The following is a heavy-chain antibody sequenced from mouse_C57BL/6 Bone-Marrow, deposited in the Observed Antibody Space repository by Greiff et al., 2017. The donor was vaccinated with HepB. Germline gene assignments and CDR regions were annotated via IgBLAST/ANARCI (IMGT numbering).Heavy chain of an antibody. CDR1: GFTFSSYT. Sequence: EVKLMESGGGLVKPGGSLKLSCAASGFTFSSYTMSWVRQTPEKRLEWVATISGGGGNTYYPDSVKGRFTISRDNAKNTLYLQMSSLRSEDTALYYCARHSHYYGSSYDYWGQGTTLTVSS. CDR3: ARHSHYYGSSYDY. CDR2: ISGGGGNT. J-gene: IGHJ2*01. D-gene: IGHD1-1*01. V-gene: IGHV5-9*01.